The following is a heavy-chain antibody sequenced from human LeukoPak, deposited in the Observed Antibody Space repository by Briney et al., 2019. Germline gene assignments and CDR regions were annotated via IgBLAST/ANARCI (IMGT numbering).Heavy chain of an antibody. CDR3: ARDLSIAAADAFDI. Sequence: SGGSLRLSCAASGFTFSSYWMSWVRQALGKGLEWVANIKQDGSEKYYVDSVKGRFTISRDNAKNSLYLQMNSLRAEDTAVYYCARDLSIAAADAFDIWGQGTMVTVSS. J-gene: IGHJ3*02. D-gene: IGHD6-13*01. CDR2: IKQDGSEK. V-gene: IGHV3-7*01. CDR1: GFTFSSYW.